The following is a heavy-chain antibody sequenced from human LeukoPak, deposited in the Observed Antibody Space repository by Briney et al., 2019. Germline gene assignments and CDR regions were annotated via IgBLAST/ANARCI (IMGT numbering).Heavy chain of an antibody. J-gene: IGHJ4*02. CDR3: AKGSSSSRPHYFDY. CDR2: ISGSGGST. CDR1: GFTFSSYA. D-gene: IGHD6-6*01. V-gene: IGHV3-23*01. Sequence: GGSLRLSCAASGFTFSSYAMSSVRQAPGKGLEWVSAISGSGGSTYYADSVKGRFTISRDNSKNTLFLQMNSLRVEDTAVYYCAKGSSSSRPHYFDYWGQGTLVTVSS.